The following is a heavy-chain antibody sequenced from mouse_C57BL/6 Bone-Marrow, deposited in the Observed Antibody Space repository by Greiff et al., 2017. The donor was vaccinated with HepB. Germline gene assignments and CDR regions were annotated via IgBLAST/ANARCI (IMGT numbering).Heavy chain of an antibody. CDR1: GFTFSSYG. V-gene: IGHV5-6*01. Sequence: VQLKESGGDLVKPGGSLKLSCAASGFTFSSYGMSWVRQTPDKRLEWVATISSGGSYTYYPDSVKGRFTISRDNAKNTLYLQMSSLKSEDTAMYYCARHGYWGQGTTLTVSS. CDR3: ARHGY. J-gene: IGHJ2*01. CDR2: ISSGGSYT.